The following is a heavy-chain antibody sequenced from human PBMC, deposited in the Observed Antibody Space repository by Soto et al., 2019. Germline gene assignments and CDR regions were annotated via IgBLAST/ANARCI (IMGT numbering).Heavy chain of an antibody. D-gene: IGHD6-13*01. CDR3: ATRGGTAAGTLVYYYFDS. CDR1: GYTFTSYD. CDR2: MNPNSGNT. V-gene: IGHV1-8*01. Sequence: QVQLVQSGAEVKKPGASVKVSCKASGYTFTSYDINWVRQATGQGLEWMGWMNPNSGNTGYAQKFQGRVTMTRNTSISQAYMELSSLRSEDTAEYYCATRGGTAAGTLVYYYFDSWGQGTLVTVSS. J-gene: IGHJ4*02.